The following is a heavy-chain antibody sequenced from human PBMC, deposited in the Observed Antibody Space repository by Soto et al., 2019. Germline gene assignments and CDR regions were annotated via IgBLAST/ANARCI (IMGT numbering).Heavy chain of an antibody. D-gene: IGHD3-16*01. Sequence: GGSLRLSCAASGFTFSSYAMSWVRQAPGKGLEWVSAISGSGGSTYYADSVKGRFTISRDNSKNTLYLQMNSLRAEDTAVYYCAKAGLGPITSYGGYYYYYGMDVWGQGTTVTVSS. V-gene: IGHV3-23*01. CDR2: ISGSGGST. CDR1: GFTFSSYA. J-gene: IGHJ6*02. CDR3: AKAGLGPITSYGGYYYYYGMDV.